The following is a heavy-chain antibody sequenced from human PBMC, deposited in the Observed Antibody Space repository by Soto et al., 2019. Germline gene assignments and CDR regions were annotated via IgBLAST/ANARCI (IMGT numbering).Heavy chain of an antibody. CDR2: ISYDGSNK. D-gene: IGHD3-22*01. CDR3: ANGGDSYYSDSSGYYSLDY. V-gene: IGHV3-30*18. CDR1: GFTFSSYG. Sequence: QVQLVESGGGVVQPGRSLRLSCAASGFTFSSYGMHWVRQAPGKGLEWVAVISYDGSNKYYADSVKGRFTISRDNSKNTLYLQMNSLRAEDTAVYYCANGGDSYYSDSSGYYSLDYWGQGTLVTVSS. J-gene: IGHJ4*02.